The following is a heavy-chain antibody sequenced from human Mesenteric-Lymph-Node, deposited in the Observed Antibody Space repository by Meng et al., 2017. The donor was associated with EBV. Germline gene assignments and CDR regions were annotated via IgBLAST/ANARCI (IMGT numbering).Heavy chain of an antibody. V-gene: IGHV2-5*02. J-gene: IGHJ4*02. D-gene: IGHD1-26*01. CDR3: AHSVAYSDPFDY. CDR2: LYWDDDD. Sequence: MILKGCGATLVKTTKTLALACTFSGFSLSTQGGNGGWSRQPPGEALEWLERLYWDDDDRSSPSRRSRLTITKDTSKHQVVLKMTTIDPEYTDTYCCAHSVAYSDPFDYWGQGTLVTVSS. CDR1: GFSLSTQGGN.